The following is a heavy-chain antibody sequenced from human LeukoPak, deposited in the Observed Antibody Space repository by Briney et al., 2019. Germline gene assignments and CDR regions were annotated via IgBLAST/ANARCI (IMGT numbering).Heavy chain of an antibody. V-gene: IGHV3-21*01. Sequence: AGGSLRLSCAASGFTFNTYSMNWVRQAPGKGLEWISSISVDSNYLYYVDSLRGRFTVSRDNTKNSLYLQMNSLRAEDTAVYYCHYGDYEGYIDYWGQGTLVTVSS. CDR2: ISVDSNYL. CDR3: HYGDYEGYIDY. J-gene: IGHJ4*02. D-gene: IGHD4-17*01. CDR1: GFTFNTYS.